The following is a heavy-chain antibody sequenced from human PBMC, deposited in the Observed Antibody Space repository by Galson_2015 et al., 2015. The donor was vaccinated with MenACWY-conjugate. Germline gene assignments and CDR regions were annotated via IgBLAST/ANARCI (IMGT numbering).Heavy chain of an antibody. CDR1: GASISTDY. CDR3: ARWVAVKMIEY. D-gene: IGHD6-19*01. Sequence: ETLSLTCSVSGASISTDYRSWIRQPPGKGLEWIGYIHYSGSTKYNPSLKTRITMSLDTSENQFSLKLSSVTAADTAVYYCARWVAVKMIEYCGQGTLVTVSS. J-gene: IGHJ4*02. V-gene: IGHV4-59*01. CDR2: IHYSGST.